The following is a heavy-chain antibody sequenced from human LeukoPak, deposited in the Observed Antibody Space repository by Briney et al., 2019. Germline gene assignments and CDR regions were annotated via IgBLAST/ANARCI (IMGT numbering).Heavy chain of an antibody. CDR1: GFTFSVYW. Sequence: GGSLRPSCAASGFTFSVYWMHWVRQAPGKGLVWVSRINNDGSSTTYAGSVKGRFTISRDNAKNTLYLQMHSLSAEDTAVYYCTRDFVAAGGFDYWGQGTLVTVSS. CDR3: TRDFVAAGGFDY. J-gene: IGHJ4*02. D-gene: IGHD6-13*01. CDR2: INNDGSST. V-gene: IGHV3-74*01.